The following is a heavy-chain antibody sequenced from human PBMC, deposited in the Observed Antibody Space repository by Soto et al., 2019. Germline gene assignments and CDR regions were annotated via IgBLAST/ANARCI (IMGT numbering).Heavy chain of an antibody. CDR2: ISYDGSNK. V-gene: IGHV3-30-3*01. CDR3: ARDTAAASGYYYGMDV. J-gene: IGHJ6*02. CDR1: GFTFSSYA. D-gene: IGHD2-2*01. Sequence: GGSLRLSCAASGFTFSSYAMHWVRQAPAKGLEWVAVISYDGSNKYYADSVKGRFTISRDNSKNTLYLQMNSLRSDDTAVYYCARDTAAASGYYYGMDVWGQGTTVTVSS.